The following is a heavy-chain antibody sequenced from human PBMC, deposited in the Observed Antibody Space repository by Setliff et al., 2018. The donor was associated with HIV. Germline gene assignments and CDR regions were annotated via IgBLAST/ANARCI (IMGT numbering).Heavy chain of an antibody. CDR3: ASLYCSSTSCYDAFDI. J-gene: IGHJ3*02. D-gene: IGHD2-2*01. CDR2: IYYSGST. V-gene: IGHV4-39*01. CDR1: GGSISSSSYY. Sequence: SETLSLTCTVSGGSISSSSYYWGWIRQPPGKGLEWIGNIYYSGSTYYNPSLKSRVTISVDTSENQFSLRLSSVTAADTAVYYCASLYCSSTSCYDAFDIWGQGTMVTVSS.